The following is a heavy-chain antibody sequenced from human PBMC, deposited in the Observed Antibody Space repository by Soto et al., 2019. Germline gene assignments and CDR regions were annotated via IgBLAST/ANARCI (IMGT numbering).Heavy chain of an antibody. J-gene: IGHJ4*02. CDR3: ARGVWVSPYYYDSSPDY. CDR1: GYTFTSYY. V-gene: IGHV1-46*01. CDR2: INPSGGST. Sequence: ASVKVSCKASGYTFTSYYVHWVRQAPGQGLEWMGIINPSGGSTSYAQKFQGRVTMTRDTSTSTVYMELSSLRSEDTAVYYCARGVWVSPYYYDSSPDYWGQGTLVTVSS. D-gene: IGHD3-22*01.